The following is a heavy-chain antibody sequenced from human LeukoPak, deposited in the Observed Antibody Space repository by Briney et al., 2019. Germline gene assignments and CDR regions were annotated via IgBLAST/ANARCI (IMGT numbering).Heavy chain of an antibody. Sequence: PGGSLRLSCAASGFTFSSYAMSWVRQAPGKGLEWVSAISGSGGSTYYADSVKGRFTISRDNSKNTLYLQMNSLRAEDTDVYYCAKDSYFFDSSGSGGGYWGQGTLVTVSS. V-gene: IGHV3-23*01. CDR2: ISGSGGST. D-gene: IGHD3-22*01. J-gene: IGHJ4*02. CDR1: GFTFSSYA. CDR3: AKDSYFFDSSGSGGGY.